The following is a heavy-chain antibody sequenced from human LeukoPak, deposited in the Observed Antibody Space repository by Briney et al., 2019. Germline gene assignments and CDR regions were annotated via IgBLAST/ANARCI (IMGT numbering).Heavy chain of an antibody. V-gene: IGHV3-48*01. CDR2: ISSSSSTI. J-gene: IGHJ6*02. Sequence: GGTLRLSCAASGFTFSSYAMSWVRQAPGKGLEWGSYISSSSSTIYYADSVKGRFTISRDNAKNSLYLQMNSLRGEDTAVYYCAREVEDLTGSIGYYFHYYVMDVWGQGTTVTVSS. D-gene: IGHD3-9*01. CDR3: AREVEDLTGSIGYYFHYYVMDV. CDR1: GFTFSSYA.